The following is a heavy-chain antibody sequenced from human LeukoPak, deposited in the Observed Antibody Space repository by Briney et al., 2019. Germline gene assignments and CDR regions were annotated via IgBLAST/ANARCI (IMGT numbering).Heavy chain of an antibody. CDR2: MSYSGRT. V-gene: IGHV4-59*02. Sequence: SETLSLTCTVSGGSVSSYYWSWIRQTPEKGLEWIGYMSYSGRTDYGPSLKSRVTMSVDTSKNQFSLKMSYVTAADTGVYYCARGYCRDNICQVFPYWGQGTLVTVSS. CDR3: ARGYCRDNICQVFPY. J-gene: IGHJ4*02. CDR1: GGSVSSYY. D-gene: IGHD2-15*01.